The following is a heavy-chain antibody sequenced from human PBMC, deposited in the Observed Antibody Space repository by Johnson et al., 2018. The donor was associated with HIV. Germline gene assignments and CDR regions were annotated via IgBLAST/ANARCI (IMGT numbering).Heavy chain of an antibody. CDR3: AKIMSKWSVDDDAFDV. Sequence: QVQLVESGGGVVQPGRSLRLSCAASGFTFSSYGMHWVRQAPGKGLEWVAFIQYDGSNNYYVDSVKGRFTISRDNSKNTLYLQMNSLRPEDTAVYYCAKIMSKWSVDDDAFDVWGQGTMVT. V-gene: IGHV3-30*18. J-gene: IGHJ3*01. CDR2: IQYDGSNN. CDR1: GFTFSSYG. D-gene: IGHD2-15*01.